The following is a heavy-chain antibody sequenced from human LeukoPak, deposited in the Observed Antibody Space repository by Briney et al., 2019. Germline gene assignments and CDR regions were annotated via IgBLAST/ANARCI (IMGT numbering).Heavy chain of an antibody. CDR1: GFTFSSFG. D-gene: IGHD1-14*01. Sequence: PGGSLRLSCAASGFTFSSFGMHWVRQAPGKGLEWVAVIWYDASNRYYADSVKGRFTISRDNSKNTLYLQMNSLRAEDTAVYYCAKDKGAVTGTFDYWGQGTLVTVSS. CDR3: AKDKGAVTGTFDY. CDR2: IWYDASNR. V-gene: IGHV3-33*06. J-gene: IGHJ4*02.